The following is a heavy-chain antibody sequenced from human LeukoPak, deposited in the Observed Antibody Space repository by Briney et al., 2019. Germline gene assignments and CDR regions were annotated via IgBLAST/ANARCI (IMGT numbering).Heavy chain of an antibody. J-gene: IGHJ6*03. CDR1: GYTFTSYD. D-gene: IGHD6-6*01. Sequence: ASVKVSCKASGYTFTSYDINWVRQTSGQGLEWMGWVNPNSGNTGYAQRFQDRVTITRDTSISTAYMELSSLRSDDTAVYYCARSTYGQLSYYFYYMDVWGKGTTVTASS. V-gene: IGHV1-8*03. CDR3: ARSTYGQLSYYFYYMDV. CDR2: VNPNSGNT.